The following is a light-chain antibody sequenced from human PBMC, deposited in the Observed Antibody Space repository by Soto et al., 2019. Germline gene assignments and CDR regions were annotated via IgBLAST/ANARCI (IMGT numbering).Light chain of an antibody. J-gene: IGKJ1*01. CDR3: QQYNNWPRT. CDR1: QSVSIH. Sequence: EILVTQSPGTLSLSPGEIATLSFSSSQSVSIHLAWYQQKPGQAPRLLIHGATTRATGIPARFSGSGSGTEFTLTISSLQSEDFAVYYCQQYNNWPRTFGQGTKVDI. V-gene: IGKV3-15*01. CDR2: GAT.